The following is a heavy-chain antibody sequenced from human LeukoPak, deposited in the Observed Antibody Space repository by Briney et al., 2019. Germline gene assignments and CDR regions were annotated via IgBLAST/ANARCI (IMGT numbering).Heavy chain of an antibody. Sequence: SETLSLTCTVSGGSISSSSSYWGWIRQPPGKGLEWIGSIYYSGSTYYNPSLKSRVTISVDTSKNQFSLKLSSVTAADTAVYYCASEKRYYDFWSGWFDYWGQGTLVTVSS. V-gene: IGHV4-39*01. CDR1: GGSISSSSSY. CDR2: IYYSGST. D-gene: IGHD3-3*01. CDR3: ASEKRYYDFWSGWFDY. J-gene: IGHJ4*02.